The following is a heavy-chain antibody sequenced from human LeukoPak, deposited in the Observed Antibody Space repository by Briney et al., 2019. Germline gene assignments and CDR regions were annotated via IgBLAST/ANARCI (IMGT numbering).Heavy chain of an antibody. CDR1: GFNVGSYA. V-gene: IGHV3-30-3*01. D-gene: IGHD3-10*01. CDR3: ARDEDYGSGSYYITGGTFDY. Sequence: GGSLRLSCAASGFNVGSYALNWVRQAPGKGLEWVTMISYDGSNKYYADSVKGRFTISRDNSKNTLYLQMNSLRAEDTAVYYCARDEDYGSGSYYITGGTFDYWAREPWSPSPQ. J-gene: IGHJ4*02. CDR2: ISYDGSNK.